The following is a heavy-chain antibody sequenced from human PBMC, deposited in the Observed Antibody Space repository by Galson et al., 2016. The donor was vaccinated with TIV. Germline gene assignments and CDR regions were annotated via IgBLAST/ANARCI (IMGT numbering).Heavy chain of an antibody. V-gene: IGHV3-21*06. Sequence: LRLSCAASGFTFSSYGMSWVRQAPGKGLEWVSSISRGSNFIFYADSVKGRFAISRDDAENSLLLDMNSLRADDTAVYYCARAGRGVYRFPFDSWGRGTLVIVSS. D-gene: IGHD3-10*01. J-gene: IGHJ5*01. CDR1: GFTFSSYG. CDR3: ARAGRGVYRFPFDS. CDR2: ISRGSNFI.